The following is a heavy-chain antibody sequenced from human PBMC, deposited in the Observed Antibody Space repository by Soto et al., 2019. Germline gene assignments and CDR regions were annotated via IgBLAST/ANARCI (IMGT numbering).Heavy chain of an antibody. Sequence: ASVKVSCKASGYSFTSSYIHWIRQAPGQGLEWMGIINPIGGSASYAQKFQGRVTMTSDTSTSTVYVELSSLRSEDTAVYYCARGYYDSSAWGQGTLVTVS. CDR1: GYSFTSSY. CDR2: INPIGGSA. CDR3: ARGYYDSSA. D-gene: IGHD3-22*01. V-gene: IGHV1-46*01. J-gene: IGHJ5*02.